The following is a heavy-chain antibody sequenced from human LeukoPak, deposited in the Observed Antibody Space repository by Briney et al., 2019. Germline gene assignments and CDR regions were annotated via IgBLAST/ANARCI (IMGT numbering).Heavy chain of an antibody. CDR1: VYTFTSYD. J-gene: IGHJ6*03. CDR3: ARAGVDYYYYYMDV. D-gene: IGHD2-8*01. Sequence: GSVKVSCKASVYTFTSYDINWVRQATGQGLEWMGWMNPNSGYTGYAQKFQGRVTITRNTSISTAYMELSSLRSEDTAVYYCARAGVDYYYYYMDVWGKGTTVTIYS. CDR2: MNPNSGYT. V-gene: IGHV1-8*03.